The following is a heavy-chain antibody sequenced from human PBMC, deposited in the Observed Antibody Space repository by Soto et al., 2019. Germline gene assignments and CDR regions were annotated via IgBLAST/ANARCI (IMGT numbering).Heavy chain of an antibody. CDR2: IDASGEK. V-gene: IGHV2-26*01. Sequence: QVTLKESGPVLVKPTETLTLRCTVSGLSITDSEMGVSWIRQPPGQPLEWLAHIDASGEKSYMTFLNSRLVTSKDTSKSQIVLTMTNMEPADTAPYYCARRHLAVAVSPWFDPWGQGTPVTVSS. CDR1: GLSITDSEMG. J-gene: IGHJ5*02. CDR3: ARRHLAVAVSPWFDP.